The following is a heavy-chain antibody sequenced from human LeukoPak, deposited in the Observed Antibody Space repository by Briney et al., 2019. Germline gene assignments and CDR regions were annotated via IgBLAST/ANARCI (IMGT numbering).Heavy chain of an antibody. CDR2: IYYSGRK. CDR1: GGSFSDDY. Sequence: SETLSLTCAVYGGSFSDDYWSWLRQPPGKGLEWSGEIYYSGRKNYNTSPKTRVTISVDTSKNQFSLKLSSVPAADTAVYYCARSAYPDSSSWYERSYYFHYWGQGTLVTVSS. V-gene: IGHV4-59*01. CDR3: ARSAYPDSSSWYERSYYFHY. J-gene: IGHJ4*02. D-gene: IGHD6-13*01.